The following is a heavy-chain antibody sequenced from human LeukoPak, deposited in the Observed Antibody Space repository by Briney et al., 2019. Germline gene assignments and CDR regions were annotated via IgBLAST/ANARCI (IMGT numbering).Heavy chain of an antibody. CDR2: NYNSGSA. Sequence: SETLSLTCTVSGASIRRTSYYWGWIRQPPGKGLEWIGTNYNSGSAYYNPSLKSRVTISVDTSKNQFSLKVSSVTAADTAVYYCASGSGYFFDYWGQGTLVTVSS. CDR3: ASGSGYFFDY. V-gene: IGHV4-39*01. D-gene: IGHD1-14*01. CDR1: GASIRRTSYY. J-gene: IGHJ4*02.